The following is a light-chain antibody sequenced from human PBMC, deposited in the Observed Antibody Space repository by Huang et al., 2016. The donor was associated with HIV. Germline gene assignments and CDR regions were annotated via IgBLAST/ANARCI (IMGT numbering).Light chain of an antibody. V-gene: IGKV3-15*01. CDR2: GAF. CDR1: QSVSSS. J-gene: IGKJ1*01. Sequence: DILMTQSPDTLSVSPGERATLSCRASQSVSSSLAWYQQKPGQAPRLSIYGAFTRATGVPARFSGSGSGTDFTLTISSLQSEDFAVYFCQQYSNRPPWTFGQGTRVDLK. CDR3: QQYSNRPPWT.